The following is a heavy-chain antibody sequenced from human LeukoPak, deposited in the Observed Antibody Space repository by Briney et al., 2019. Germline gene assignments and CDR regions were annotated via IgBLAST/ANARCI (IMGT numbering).Heavy chain of an antibody. CDR2: ISSGSYI. CDR3: ARLMFIAVGNWYFDL. V-gene: IGHV3-21*01. CDR1: RFTFSTFG. D-gene: IGHD6-19*01. J-gene: IGHJ2*01. Sequence: GGSLRLSCAASRFTFSTFGMIWVRQAPGKGLDWVSSISSGSYIYYADAVKARFTISRDNARNSLYLQMNSLRADDTAVYYCARLMFIAVGNWYFDLWGRGTLVTVSS.